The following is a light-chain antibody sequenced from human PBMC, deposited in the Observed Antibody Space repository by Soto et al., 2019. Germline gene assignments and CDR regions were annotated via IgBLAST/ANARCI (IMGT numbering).Light chain of an antibody. CDR3: MQALQPPGT. CDR1: QSLLHSNGYNY. V-gene: IGKV2-28*01. Sequence: DIVMTQSPLSLPVTPGEPASISCRSSQSLLHSNGYNYLDWYLQKPGQSPQLLIYLGSNRASGVPDRFGGSESGKDFTLKISRVAAEDVGVYYCMQALQPPGTFGQGTKVEI. CDR2: LGS. J-gene: IGKJ1*01.